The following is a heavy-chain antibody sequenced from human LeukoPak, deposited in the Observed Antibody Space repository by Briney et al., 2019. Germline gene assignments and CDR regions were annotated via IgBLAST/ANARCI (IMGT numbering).Heavy chain of an antibody. Sequence: GGSLRLSCAASGFTFDGYAMHWVRQAPGKGLEWVSLISWDGGSTYYADSVKGRFTISRDNSKNSLYLQMNSLRAEDTALYYCAKGTSEQQLNDAFDIWGQGTMVTVSS. CDR2: ISWDGGST. J-gene: IGHJ3*02. D-gene: IGHD6-13*01. CDR3: AKGTSEQQLNDAFDI. V-gene: IGHV3-43D*03. CDR1: GFTFDGYA.